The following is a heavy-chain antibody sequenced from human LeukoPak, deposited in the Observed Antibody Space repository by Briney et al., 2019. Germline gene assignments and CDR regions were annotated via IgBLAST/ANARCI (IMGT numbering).Heavy chain of an antibody. CDR1: GFTFSSYG. CDR3: ASDYRLLWFGEPYFDY. Sequence: HPGGSLRLSCAASGFTFSSYGMHWVRQAPGKGLEWVAVISYDGSNKYYADSVKGRFTISRDNSKNTLYLQMNSLRAEDTAVYYCASDYRLLWFGEPYFDYWGQGTLVTVSS. CDR2: ISYDGSNK. D-gene: IGHD3-10*01. J-gene: IGHJ4*02. V-gene: IGHV3-30*03.